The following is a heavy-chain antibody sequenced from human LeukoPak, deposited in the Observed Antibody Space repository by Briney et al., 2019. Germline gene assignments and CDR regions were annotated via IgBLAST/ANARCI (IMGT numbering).Heavy chain of an antibody. V-gene: IGHV4-4*08. CDR3: ARDPLHSSSST. CDR1: GDSISIYY. D-gene: IGHD6-13*01. CDR2: IYNSGST. J-gene: IGHJ3*01. Sequence: PSETLSLTCTVSGDSISIYYWSWIRQPPGKGLEWIGYIYNSGSTNYNPSLKSRVTISVDTSMNQFSLKLSSVTAADTAVYYCARDPLHSSSSTWGQGTMVTVSS.